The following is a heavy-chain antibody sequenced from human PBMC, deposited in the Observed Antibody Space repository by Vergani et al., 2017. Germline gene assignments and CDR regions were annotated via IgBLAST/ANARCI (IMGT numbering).Heavy chain of an antibody. D-gene: IGHD3-22*01. CDR3: ARDSVPTRRETIVVVTYLDY. Sequence: QVQLVQSGAEVKKPGSSVKVSCKASGGTFSSYAISWVRQAPGQGLEWRGRIIPIFGTANYAQKFQGRVTITADESTSTAYIELSSLRSEDTAVYYCARDSVPTRRETIVVVTYLDYWGQGTLVTVSS. CDR2: IIPIFGTA. V-gene: IGHV1-69*18. CDR1: GGTFSSYA. J-gene: IGHJ4*02.